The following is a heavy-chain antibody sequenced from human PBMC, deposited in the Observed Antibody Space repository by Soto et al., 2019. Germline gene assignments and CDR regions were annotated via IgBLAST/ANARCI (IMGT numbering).Heavy chain of an antibody. V-gene: IGHV4-30-4*01. CDR3: ARVRGGLLRFDP. D-gene: IGHD2-15*01. CDR1: GGSISSGDYY. J-gene: IGHJ5*02. Sequence: QMQLQESGPGLVKPSQTLSLTCTVSGGSISSGDYYWSWIRQPPGKGLEWIGYIYYSGSTNYNPALKSRVTISVDTSKNHFSLKLSSVPAADTAVYYCARVRGGLLRFDPWGQGTLVTVSS. CDR2: IYYSGST.